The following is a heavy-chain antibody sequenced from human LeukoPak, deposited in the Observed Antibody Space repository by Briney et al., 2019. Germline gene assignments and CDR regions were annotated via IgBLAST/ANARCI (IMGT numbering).Heavy chain of an antibody. CDR2: IYSGGST. CDR3: ARGGQEYYDFWSGYYTLYY. CDR1: GFTVSSNY. D-gene: IGHD3-3*01. Sequence: GGSLRLSCAASGFTVSSNYMSWVRQAPGKGLEGASVIYSGGSTYYADSVKGRFTISRDNSKNTLYLQMNSLRAEDTAVYYCARGGQEYYDFWSGYYTLYYWGQGTLVTVSS. V-gene: IGHV3-66*01. J-gene: IGHJ4*02.